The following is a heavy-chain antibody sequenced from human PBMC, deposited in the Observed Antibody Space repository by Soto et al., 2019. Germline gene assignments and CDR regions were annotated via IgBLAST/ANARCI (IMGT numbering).Heavy chain of an antibody. CDR2: ISAYNGNT. Sequence: ASVKVSCKASGYTFTSYGISWVRQAPGQGLELMGWISAYNGNTNYAQKLQGRVTMTTDTSTSTAYMELRSLRSDDTAVYYCARDLELAYCGGDCYSQAFDIWGQGTMVTV. D-gene: IGHD2-21*02. J-gene: IGHJ3*02. V-gene: IGHV1-18*04. CDR3: ARDLELAYCGGDCYSQAFDI. CDR1: GYTFTSYG.